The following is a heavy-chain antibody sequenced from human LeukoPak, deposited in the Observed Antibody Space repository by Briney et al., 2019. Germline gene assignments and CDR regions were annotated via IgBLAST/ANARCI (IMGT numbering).Heavy chain of an antibody. J-gene: IGHJ3*02. CDR2: ISSSSSYI. D-gene: IGHD6-6*01. CDR3: TRDAYLEYSSSGPQVDDAFDI. V-gene: IGHV3-21*01. CDR1: GFTFSSYS. Sequence: GGSLRLSCAASGFTFSSYSMNWVRQAPGKGLEWVSSISSSSSYIYYADSVKGRFTISRDNAKNSLYLQMNSLRAEDTAVYYCTRDAYLEYSSSGPQVDDAFDIWGQGTMVTVSS.